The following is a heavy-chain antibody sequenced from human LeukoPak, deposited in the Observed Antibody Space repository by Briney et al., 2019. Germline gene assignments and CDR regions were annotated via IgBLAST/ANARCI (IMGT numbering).Heavy chain of an antibody. J-gene: IGHJ5*02. Sequence: PSETLSLTCAVYGGSFSGYYWSWIRQPPGKGLEWIGEINHSRSTNYNPSLKSRVTISVDTSKNQFSLKLSSVTAADTAVYYCARGLGGFDPWGQGTLVTVSS. CDR1: GGSFSGYY. V-gene: IGHV4-34*01. CDR3: ARGLGGFDP. CDR2: INHSRST.